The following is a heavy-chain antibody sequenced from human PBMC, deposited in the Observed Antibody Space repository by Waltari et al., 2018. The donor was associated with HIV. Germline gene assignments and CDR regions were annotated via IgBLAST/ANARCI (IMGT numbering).Heavy chain of an antibody. CDR1: GFTFSSYA. D-gene: IGHD3-22*01. CDR3: ARDKSYYDSTLGLDY. J-gene: IGHJ4*02. CDR2: ISSNGGST. Sequence: EVQLVESGGGLVQPGGSLRLSCAASGFTFSSYAMHWVRQAPGKGLEYVSAISSNGGSTYYANSVKGRFTISRDNSKNTLYLQMGSLRAEDMAVYYCARDKSYYDSTLGLDYWGQGTPVTVSS. V-gene: IGHV3-64*01.